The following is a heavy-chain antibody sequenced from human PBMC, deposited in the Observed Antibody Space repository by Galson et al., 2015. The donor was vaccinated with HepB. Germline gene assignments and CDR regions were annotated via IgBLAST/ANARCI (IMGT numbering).Heavy chain of an antibody. V-gene: IGHV1-2*04. J-gene: IGHJ6*02. D-gene: IGHD1-7*01. CDR1: GYSFTGYY. CDR3: ALEGAGTTAKGMDV. Sequence: SVKVSCKASGYSFTGYYIHWVRQAPGQGLEWMGWINPNNGGTNYAQKFQGWVTMTRDTSISTTYMEVSRLKSDDTAVYYCALEGAGTTAKGMDVWGQGTTVTVSS. CDR2: INPNNGGT.